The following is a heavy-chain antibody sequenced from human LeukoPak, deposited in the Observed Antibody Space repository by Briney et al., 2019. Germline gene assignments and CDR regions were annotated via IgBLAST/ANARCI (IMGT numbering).Heavy chain of an antibody. Sequence: GASVKVSCKASGYTFTGYYIHWVRQAPGQGLEWVGWINPNSGGTNYAQKFQGRVTMTRDTSISTAYMELSSLRSDDTAVYYCARDHGWFGESDAFDIWGQGTMVTVSS. CDR2: INPNSGGT. V-gene: IGHV1-2*02. D-gene: IGHD3-10*01. J-gene: IGHJ3*02. CDR1: GYTFTGYY. CDR3: ARDHGWFGESDAFDI.